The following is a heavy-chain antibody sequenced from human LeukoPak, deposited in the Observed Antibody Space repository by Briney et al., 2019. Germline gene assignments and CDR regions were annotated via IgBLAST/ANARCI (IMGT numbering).Heavy chain of an antibody. CDR3: ARVRQWLDRDAFDI. CDR1: GFTFSSYG. J-gene: IGHJ3*02. V-gene: IGHV3-30*02. D-gene: IGHD6-19*01. CDR2: IHHDGSNK. Sequence: PGGSLRLSCAASGFTFSSYGMHWVRQAPGKGLDWVAFIHHDGSNKYYADSVRGRFTISRDNSKNTLYLQMNSLRAEDTAVYYCARVRQWLDRDAFDIWGQGTMVTVSS.